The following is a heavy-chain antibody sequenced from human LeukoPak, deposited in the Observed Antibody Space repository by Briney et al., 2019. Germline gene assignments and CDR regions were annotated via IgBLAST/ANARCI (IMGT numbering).Heavy chain of an antibody. Sequence: SGTLSLTCAVSGASIDSHSWWSWVRQPPGKGLEWIGEIYHSGGANYKPSLKSRVTMSVDTSKNHFSLKLTSVTAADTAVYYCAYNRNFALDNWGQGNLVTVSS. CDR1: GASIDSHSW. J-gene: IGHJ4*02. V-gene: IGHV4-4*02. CDR3: AYNRNFALDN. CDR2: IYHSGGA. D-gene: IGHD1-14*01.